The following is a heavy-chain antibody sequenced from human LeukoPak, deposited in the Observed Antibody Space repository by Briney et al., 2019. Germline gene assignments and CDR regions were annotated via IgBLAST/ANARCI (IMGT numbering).Heavy chain of an antibody. CDR2: IYWGDDK. J-gene: IGHJ4*02. CDR1: GFSLTTNGVG. CDR3: AHTFQRWLAPFDY. Sequence: ESGPTQANLTQPLTLTCTFSGFSLTTNGVGVGWIRQPPGEALECLALIYWGDDKRYSPSLNSRLTITKETPNNQVVLTMTNMDPVDTATYYRAHTFQRWLAPFDYWGRGTLVTVSS. V-gene: IGHV2-5*02. D-gene: IGHD5-18*01.